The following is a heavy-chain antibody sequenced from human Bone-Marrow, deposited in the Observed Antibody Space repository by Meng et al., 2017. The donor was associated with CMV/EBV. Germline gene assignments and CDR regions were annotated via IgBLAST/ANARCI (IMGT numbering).Heavy chain of an antibody. Sequence: GESLKISCAASGFTFTNYWMTWVRQVPGKGLEWVANIKSDGSQSQYGDSVKGRFTVSRDNAENSLFLQMNGLRVEDTAVYYCARDPGSGSWAAFDLWGRGTTVTVSS. CDR1: GFTFTNYW. CDR3: ARDPGSGSWAAFDL. J-gene: IGHJ3*01. D-gene: IGHD1-26*01. V-gene: IGHV3-7*01. CDR2: IKSDGSQS.